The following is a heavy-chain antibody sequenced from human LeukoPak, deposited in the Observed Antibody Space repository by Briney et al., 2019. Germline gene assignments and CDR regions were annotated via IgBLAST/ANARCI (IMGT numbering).Heavy chain of an antibody. CDR1: GYTFTSYG. Sequence: ASVKVSCKASGYTFTSYGISWVRQAPGQGLEWMGWISAYNGNTNYAQKLQGRVTMTTDTSTSTAYMELRGLRSDDTAVYYCARDKLKATVTTVAFDIWGQGTMVTVSS. CDR2: ISAYNGNT. J-gene: IGHJ3*02. V-gene: IGHV1-18*01. CDR3: ARDKLKATVTTVAFDI. D-gene: IGHD4-17*01.